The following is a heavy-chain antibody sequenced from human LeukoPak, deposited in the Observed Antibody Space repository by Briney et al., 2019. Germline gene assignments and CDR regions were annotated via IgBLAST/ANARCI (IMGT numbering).Heavy chain of an antibody. D-gene: IGHD4-11*01. J-gene: IGHJ6*03. V-gene: IGHV4-39*01. Sequence: PSETLSLTCTVSGGSISSSDYYWGWIRQPPGKGLEWIGSIYYSGSTYYNPPLKSRVTISIDTSKNQFSLKLTSVTAADTAVYYCARQGGDYINGGYFYYYYYMDVWGKGTTVAVSS. CDR1: GGSISSSDYY. CDR3: ARQGGDYINGGYFYYYYYMDV. CDR2: IYYSGST.